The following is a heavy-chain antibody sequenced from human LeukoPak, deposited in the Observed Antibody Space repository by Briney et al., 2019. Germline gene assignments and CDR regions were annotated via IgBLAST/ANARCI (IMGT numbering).Heavy chain of an antibody. Sequence: AGSLRLSCAASGFNFGAYAMSWLPPAPGKGLEGVSVTHHSSGATYYAVPVKGRFTISRDTSKDTPDLQMNGLRVEDTAVYYCVKGGGGFNPFDSWGQGTLVTVSS. J-gene: IGHJ4*02. CDR1: GFNFGAYA. CDR2: THHSSGAT. CDR3: VKGGGGFNPFDS. V-gene: IGHV3-23*01. D-gene: IGHD2-15*01.